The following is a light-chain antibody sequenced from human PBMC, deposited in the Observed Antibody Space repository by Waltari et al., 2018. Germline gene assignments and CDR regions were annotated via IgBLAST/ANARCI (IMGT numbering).Light chain of an antibody. CDR3: QLYDTSLTYT. CDR1: QSVRSSY. V-gene: IGKV3-20*01. CDR2: GPS. J-gene: IGKJ2*01. Sequence: EIVLTQSPGTLSLSPGERATLSCRASQSVRSSYLVWYQQKPGQAPRRLIYGPSTRDTGIPDRVSGSGSGTDFTLTISRLEPEDFAVYYCQLYDTSLTYTFGRGTKLEIK.